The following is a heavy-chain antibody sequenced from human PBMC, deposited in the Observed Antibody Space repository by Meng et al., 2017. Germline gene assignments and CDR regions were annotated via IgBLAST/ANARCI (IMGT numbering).Heavy chain of an antibody. Sequence: SVKVSCKASGGTFSSYSIGWVRQAPGQGLEWMEGIIPIFGTANYAQKFQGRVTITTDNSTSTAYMELSSLRSEDTAVYYCARGREFWSGYYPQNPLESWFDPWGQGTLVTVSS. V-gene: IGHV1-69*05. CDR1: GGTFSSYS. CDR3: ARGREFWSGYYPQNPLESWFDP. D-gene: IGHD3-3*01. J-gene: IGHJ5*02. CDR2: IIPIFGTA.